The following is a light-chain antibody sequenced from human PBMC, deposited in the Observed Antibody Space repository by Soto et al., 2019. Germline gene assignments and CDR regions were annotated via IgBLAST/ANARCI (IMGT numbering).Light chain of an antibody. CDR1: QSVIGRQ. CDR3: QVYGPSPPIT. J-gene: IGKJ5*01. CDR2: GVS. V-gene: IGKV3-20*01. Sequence: EIGLTQSPGTLSLSPGERATLSCRASQSVIGRQLAWYQHKPGQAPRLLMFGVSNRATGIPDRFTGSGSGTDFTLTISRLEPEDFAVYYCQVYGPSPPITFGQGTRLEI.